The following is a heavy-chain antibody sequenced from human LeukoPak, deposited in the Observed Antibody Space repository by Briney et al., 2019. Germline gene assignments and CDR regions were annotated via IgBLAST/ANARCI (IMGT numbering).Heavy chain of an antibody. D-gene: IGHD3-16*01. CDR2: IYTSGST. Sequence: PSETLSLTCTVPGGSISSGSYYWSWIRQPAGKGLEWIGRIYTSGSTNYNPSLKSRVTISVDTSKNQFSLKLSSVTAADTAVYYCARDQFGIYIVDYYYMDVWGKGTRSPSP. V-gene: IGHV4-61*02. CDR3: ARDQFGIYIVDYYYMDV. J-gene: IGHJ6*03. CDR1: GGSISSGSYY.